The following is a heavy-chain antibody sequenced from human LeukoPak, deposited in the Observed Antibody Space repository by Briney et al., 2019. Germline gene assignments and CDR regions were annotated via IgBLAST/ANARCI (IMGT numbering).Heavy chain of an antibody. CDR3: ARVDFWSGYYENDY. Sequence: SETLSLTCVVYGGSYSGHYWSWIRQPPGKGRAWVGEINHSGSTNYNPSLKSRVTISVDTSKTQFSLKLSSVTAADTAVYYCARVDFWSGYYENDYWGQGTLVTVSS. D-gene: IGHD3-3*01. CDR2: INHSGST. V-gene: IGHV4-34*01. J-gene: IGHJ4*02. CDR1: GGSYSGHY.